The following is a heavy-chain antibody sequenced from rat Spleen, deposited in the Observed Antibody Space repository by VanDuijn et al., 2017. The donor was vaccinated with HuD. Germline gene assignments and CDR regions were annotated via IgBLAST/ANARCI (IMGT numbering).Heavy chain of an antibody. V-gene: IGHV3-1*01. Sequence: EVQLQESGPGLVKPSQSLSLTCSVTGHSIDSSYRWNWIRKFPGNEMEWIGHISYSGSTSYNPALKSRISITRDTSKNQFFLQLNSVTTEDTATYYCASRTGSSYYFDYWGQGVMVTVSS. CDR2: ISYSGST. CDR1: GHSIDSSY. D-gene: IGHD5-1*01. J-gene: IGHJ2*01. CDR3: ASRTGSSYYFDY.